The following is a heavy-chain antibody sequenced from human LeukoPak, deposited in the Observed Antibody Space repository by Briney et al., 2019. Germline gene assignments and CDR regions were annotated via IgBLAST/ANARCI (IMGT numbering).Heavy chain of an antibody. CDR1: GFTFSSYW. Sequence: PGESLRLSCAASGFTFSSYWMSWVRQAPGKGLEWVATIKQDGSEKYYVGSVKGRFTISRDNAKNSLYLQMNNLRAEDTAVYYCVARDGGYGDYWGQGTLVTVSS. J-gene: IGHJ4*02. V-gene: IGHV3-7*03. CDR3: VARDGGYGDY. CDR2: IKQDGSEK. D-gene: IGHD5-24*01.